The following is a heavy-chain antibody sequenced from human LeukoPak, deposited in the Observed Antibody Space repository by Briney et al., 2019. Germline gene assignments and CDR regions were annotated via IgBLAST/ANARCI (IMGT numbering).Heavy chain of an antibody. Sequence: SETLSLTCTVSGGSISSGGYSWSWIRQPPGKGLEWIGEINHSGSTNYNPSLKSRVTISVDTSKNQFSLKLSSVTAADTAVYYCARRLEWETTRHRLYSFDYWGQGTLVTVSS. CDR2: INHSGST. J-gene: IGHJ4*02. V-gene: IGHV4-39*01. CDR3: ARRLEWETTRHRLYSFDY. D-gene: IGHD1-26*01. CDR1: GGSISSGGYS.